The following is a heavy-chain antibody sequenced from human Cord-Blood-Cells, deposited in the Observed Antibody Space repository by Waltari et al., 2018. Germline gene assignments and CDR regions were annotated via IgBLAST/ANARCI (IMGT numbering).Heavy chain of an antibody. D-gene: IGHD6-6*01. CDR2: INAGNGNT. V-gene: IGHV1-3*01. J-gene: IGHJ4*02. CDR1: GYTFTSYA. CDR3: AREYSSSSKGRYFDY. Sequence: QVQLVPSGAEVKKPGASVKVSCKASGYTFTSYAMHWVRQAPGQRIAWMGWINAGNGNTKYAQKFQGRGTITRDTSASTAYMELSSLRSEDTAVYYCAREYSSSSKGRYFDYWGQGTLVTVSS.